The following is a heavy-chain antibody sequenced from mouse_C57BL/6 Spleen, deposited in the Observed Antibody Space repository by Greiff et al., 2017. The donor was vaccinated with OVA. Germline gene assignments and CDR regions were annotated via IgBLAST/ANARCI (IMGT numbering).Heavy chain of an antibody. J-gene: IGHJ3*01. CDR3: ASPSDGYSFAY. V-gene: IGHV1-55*01. CDR2: IYPGSGST. Sequence: QVQLQQPGAELVKPGASVKMSCKASGYTFTSYWITWVKQRPGQGLEWIGDIYPGSGSTNYNEKFKSKATLTVATSSSTAYMQLSSLTSEDSAVYYCASPSDGYSFAYWGQGTLVTVSA. CDR1: GYTFTSYW. D-gene: IGHD2-3*01.